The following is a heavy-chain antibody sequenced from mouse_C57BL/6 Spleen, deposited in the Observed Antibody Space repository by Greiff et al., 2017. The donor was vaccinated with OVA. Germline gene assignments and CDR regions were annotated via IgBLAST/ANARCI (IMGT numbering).Heavy chain of an antibody. J-gene: IGHJ4*01. V-gene: IGHV1-62-2*01. CDR1: GYTFTEYT. CDR3: AIHEAYGYDGYYAMDY. D-gene: IGHD2-2*01. Sequence: QVQLQQSGAELVKPGASVKLSCKASGYTFTEYTIHWVKQRSGLGLEWIGWFYPGSGSIKYNEKLQDKATLTAAKSFSTVYMELSRLTSDDSSVYFCAIHEAYGYDGYYAMDYWGQGTSVTVSS. CDR2: FYPGSGSI.